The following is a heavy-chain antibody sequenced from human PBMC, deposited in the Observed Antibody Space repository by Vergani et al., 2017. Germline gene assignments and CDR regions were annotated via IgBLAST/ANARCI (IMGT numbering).Heavy chain of an antibody. J-gene: IGHJ4*02. Sequence: QVQLVQWGAGLLKPSETLSLTCAVYGGSFTGYYWSGIRQSPRRGLEWIVEIDHHGNTNYNPSLKSRVTISLDMSKNQFSLSLSSMTAADAAVYFCARQRPGSGWSPVDFDDWGQGILVTVSS. CDR2: IDHHGNT. D-gene: IGHD6-19*01. CDR3: ARQRPGSGWSPVDFDD. CDR1: GGSFTGYY. V-gene: IGHV4-34*02.